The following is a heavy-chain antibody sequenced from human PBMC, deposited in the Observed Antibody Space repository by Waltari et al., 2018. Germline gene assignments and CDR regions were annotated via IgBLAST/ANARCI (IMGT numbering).Heavy chain of an antibody. CDR3: AREGTHCSSTSCSPGESAFDI. CDR1: GGSISSYY. J-gene: IGHJ3*02. CDR2: IYTSGST. D-gene: IGHD2-2*01. Sequence: QVQLQESGPGLVKPSETLSLTCTVSGGSISSYYWSWIRQPAGKGQEWIGRIYTSGSTNYNPSLKSRVTISVDKSKNQFSLKLSSVTAADTAVYYCAREGTHCSSTSCSPGESAFDIWGQGTMVTVSS. V-gene: IGHV4-4*07.